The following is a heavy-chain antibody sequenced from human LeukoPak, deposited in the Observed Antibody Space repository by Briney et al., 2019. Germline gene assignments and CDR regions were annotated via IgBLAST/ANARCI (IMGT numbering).Heavy chain of an antibody. D-gene: IGHD4-17*01. J-gene: IGHJ5*02. CDR2: IYYGGST. V-gene: IGHV4-59*01. Sequence: SETLSLTCTVSGGSISSYYWSWIRQPPGKGLEWIGYIYYGGSTNYNPSLKSRVTISVDTSKNQFSLKLSSATAADTAVYYCASAGDYEGWFDPWGQGTLVTVSS. CDR1: GGSISSYY. CDR3: ASAGDYEGWFDP.